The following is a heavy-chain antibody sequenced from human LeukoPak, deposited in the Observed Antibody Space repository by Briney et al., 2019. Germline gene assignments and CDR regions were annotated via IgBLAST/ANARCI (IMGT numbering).Heavy chain of an antibody. J-gene: IGHJ4*02. CDR1: GYTFTDYY. D-gene: IGHD3-22*01. V-gene: IGHV1-2*02. CDR2: IKPNRRAT. CDR3: AKEGESNVYYSLDY. Sequence: ASEKVSCKAYGYTFTDYYLHWVRQAAGQGLEGMGWIKPNRRATNFAQQVQGRVTITRDTSISTAYMEVSRLTSPDTAVYYCAKEGESNVYYSLDYWGQGTLVTVSS.